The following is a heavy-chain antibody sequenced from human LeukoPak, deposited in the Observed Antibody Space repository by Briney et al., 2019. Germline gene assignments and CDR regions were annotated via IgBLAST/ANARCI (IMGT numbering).Heavy chain of an antibody. CDR3: ARGDYCFDY. J-gene: IGHJ4*02. Sequence: GGSLRLSCAASGFTFSSYWMHWVRQAPGKGLVWVSRINSDGTSTSYADSVKGRFTISRDNAKNTVYLQTNSLRAEDRAVYYCARGDYCFDYWGQGTLVTVSS. D-gene: IGHD2/OR15-2a*01. V-gene: IGHV3-74*01. CDR1: GFTFSSYW. CDR2: INSDGTST.